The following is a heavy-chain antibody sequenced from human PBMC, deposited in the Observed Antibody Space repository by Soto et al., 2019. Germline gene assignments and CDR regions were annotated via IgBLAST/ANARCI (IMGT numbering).Heavy chain of an antibody. D-gene: IGHD1-26*01. CDR1: GFTFSAHY. CDR2: IKNKANSYTT. Sequence: EVQLVESGGGLVQPGGSLRLSCAASGFTFSAHYMDWVRQAPGKGLEWVGRIKNKANSYTTAYAASVEGRFTISRDDSQNALYLQMNSLKTEDTAVYYCARVSLVGPSGGRYFDYWGQGSQVAVSS. V-gene: IGHV3-72*01. J-gene: IGHJ4*02. CDR3: ARVSLVGPSGGRYFDY.